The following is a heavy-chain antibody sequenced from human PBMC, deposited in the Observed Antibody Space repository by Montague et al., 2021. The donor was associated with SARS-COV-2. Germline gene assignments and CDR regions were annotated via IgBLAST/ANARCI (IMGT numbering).Heavy chain of an antibody. J-gene: IGHJ5*02. D-gene: IGHD3-10*01. CDR2: IYYSGTA. V-gene: IGHV4-59*08. CDR1: GGSISTYY. Sequence: SETLSLTCTVSGGSISTYYWSWIRQPPGKGLEWIGYIYYSGTANYNPSLKSRVTISVDTSKNQFSLKVRSVTAADMAVYYCARLVGGRETRFDPWGQGTLVTVSS. CDR3: ARLVGGRETRFDP.